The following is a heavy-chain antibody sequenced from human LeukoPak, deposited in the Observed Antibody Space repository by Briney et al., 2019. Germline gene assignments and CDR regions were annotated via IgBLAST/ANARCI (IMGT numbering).Heavy chain of an antibody. CDR1: GFTFSSYG. J-gene: IGHJ4*02. V-gene: IGHV3-30*18. Sequence: PGGSLRLSCAASGFTFSSYGMHWVRQAPGKGLEWVAVISYDGSNKYYADSVKGRFTISRDNSKNTLYLQMNSLRAEDTAVYYCAKVSGYRREFYFDYWGQGTLVTVSS. CDR2: ISYDGSNK. D-gene: IGHD5-12*01. CDR3: AKVSGYRREFYFDY.